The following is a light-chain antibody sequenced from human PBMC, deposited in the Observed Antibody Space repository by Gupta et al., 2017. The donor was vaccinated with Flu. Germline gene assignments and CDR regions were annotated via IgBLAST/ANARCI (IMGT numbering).Light chain of an antibody. CDR1: RNDISAYNY. V-gene: IGLV2-14*01. Sequence: QSALTQPASVSGSLGQSITISCTGTRNDISAYNYVSWYQQHPGKAPKLMIYEVNYRPSGISDRFSGSKSGNTASLTISGLQAEDEADYYCSSYTSTRSFRVFGGGTKLTVL. CDR2: EVN. J-gene: IGLJ3*02. CDR3: SSYTSTRSFRV.